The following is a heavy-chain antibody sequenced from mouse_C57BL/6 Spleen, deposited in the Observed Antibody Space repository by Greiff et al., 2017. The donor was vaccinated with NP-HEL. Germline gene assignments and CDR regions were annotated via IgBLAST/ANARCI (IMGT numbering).Heavy chain of an antibody. CDR3: ARFITSGGVFYYAMDY. J-gene: IGHJ4*01. CDR1: GFTFSDYG. Sequence: EVKLVESGGGLVKPGGSLKLSCAASGFTFSDYGMHWVRQAPEKGLEWVAYISSGSSTIYYADTVKGRFPISRDNAKNTLFLQMTSLRSEDTAMYYCARFITSGGVFYYAMDYWGQGTSVTVSS. V-gene: IGHV5-17*01. CDR2: ISSGSSTI. D-gene: IGHD1-1*01.